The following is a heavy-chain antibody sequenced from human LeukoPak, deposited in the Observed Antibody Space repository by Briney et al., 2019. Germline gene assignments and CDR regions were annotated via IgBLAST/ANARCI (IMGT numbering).Heavy chain of an antibody. CDR1: GGSISSGSFY. Sequence: SETLSLTCTVSGGSISSGSFYWSWIRQPAGKGLEWIGRIYTSGSTNYKSSLESRVTISVDTSKNQFSLKLSSVTAADTAVYYCARGITMVRGVIISRPFDYWGQGTLVTVSS. D-gene: IGHD3-10*01. CDR2: IYTSGST. J-gene: IGHJ4*02. V-gene: IGHV4-61*02. CDR3: ARGITMVRGVIISRPFDY.